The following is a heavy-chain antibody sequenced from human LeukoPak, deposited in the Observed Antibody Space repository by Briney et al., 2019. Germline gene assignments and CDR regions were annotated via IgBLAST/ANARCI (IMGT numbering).Heavy chain of an antibody. CDR1: GGSISSDNW. Sequence: SETLSLTCAVSGGSISSDNWWSWVRQPPGKRLEWIGEIHHRGGTNYNPSLQSRVTISVDKSNNHFSLRLTSVTAADTAVYYCTTNGWYCLDHWGQGALVTVSS. CDR2: IHHRGGT. CDR3: TTNGWYCLDH. J-gene: IGHJ1*01. D-gene: IGHD6-19*01. V-gene: IGHV4-4*02.